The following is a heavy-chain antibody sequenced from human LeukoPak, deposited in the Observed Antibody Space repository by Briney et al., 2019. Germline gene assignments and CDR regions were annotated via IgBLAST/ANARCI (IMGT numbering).Heavy chain of an antibody. Sequence: QPGGSLRLSCAASGFTFSSYAMSWVRQAPGKGLEWVSAISGSGGSTYYADSVKGRFTISRDNSKNTLYLQMNSLRAEDTAVYYCAKGPLFTQLWSLDYWGQGTLVTVSS. CDR2: ISGSGGST. CDR3: AKGPLFTQLWSLDY. CDR1: GFTFSSYA. D-gene: IGHD5-18*01. J-gene: IGHJ4*02. V-gene: IGHV3-23*01.